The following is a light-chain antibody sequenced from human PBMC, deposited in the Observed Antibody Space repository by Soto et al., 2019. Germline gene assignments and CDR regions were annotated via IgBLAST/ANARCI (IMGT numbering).Light chain of an antibody. V-gene: IGLV1-40*01. CDR1: SSNIGAGYD. Sequence: QSVLTQPPSVSGAPGQRVTISCTGSSSNIGAGYDVHWYQQLPGTAPKLLIYGNSNRPSGVPDRFSGSKYGTSASLAITGLQAEDEADDYCQSSDSSLSGSVFGGGTKLTVL. J-gene: IGLJ2*01. CDR3: QSSDSSLSGSV. CDR2: GNS.